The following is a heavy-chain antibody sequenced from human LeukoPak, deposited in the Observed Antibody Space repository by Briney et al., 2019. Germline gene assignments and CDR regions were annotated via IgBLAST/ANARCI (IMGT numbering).Heavy chain of an antibody. Sequence: AASVKVSCKASGYTFTSYGISWVRQAPGQGLEWMGGIIPIFGTANYAQKFQGRVTITADESTSTAYMELSSLRSEDTAVYYCARATYYDFWSGYSYYMDVWGKGTTVTVSS. J-gene: IGHJ6*03. CDR3: ARATYYDFWSGYSYYMDV. D-gene: IGHD3-3*01. CDR1: GYTFTSYG. CDR2: IIPIFGTA. V-gene: IGHV1-69*13.